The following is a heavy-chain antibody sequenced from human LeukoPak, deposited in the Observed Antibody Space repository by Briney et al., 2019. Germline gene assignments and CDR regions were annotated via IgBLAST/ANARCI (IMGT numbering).Heavy chain of an antibody. CDR1: GYTFTGYY. D-gene: IGHD3-3*01. V-gene: IGHV1-2*02. CDR3: ARDGSQKRVVLNWYDP. J-gene: IGHJ5*02. Sequence: ASVKVSCKASGYTFTGYYMHWVRQAPGQGLEWMGWINPNSGGTNYAQKFQGRVTISVDTSKNQFSLKLSSVTAADTAVYYCARDGSQKRVVLNWYDPWGQGTLVTVSS. CDR2: INPNSGGT.